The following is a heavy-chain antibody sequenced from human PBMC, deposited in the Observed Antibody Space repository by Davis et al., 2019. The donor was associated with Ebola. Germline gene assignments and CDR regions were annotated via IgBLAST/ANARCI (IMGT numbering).Heavy chain of an antibody. D-gene: IGHD2-8*01. V-gene: IGHV1-46*02. J-gene: IGHJ4*02. CDR2: INPSGGST. CDR1: GYTFNSYY. CDR3: ARGGIVLMVYAIRRIDY. Sequence: ASVKVSCKASGYTFNSYYIHWVRQAPGQGLEWMGIINPSGGSTTYAQKFQGRVTMTRDTSTRTVYMELSSLRSEDTAVYYCARGGIVLMVYAIRRIDYWGQGTLVTVSS.